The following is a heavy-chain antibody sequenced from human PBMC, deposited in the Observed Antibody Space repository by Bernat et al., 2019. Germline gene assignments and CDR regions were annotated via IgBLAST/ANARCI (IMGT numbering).Heavy chain of an antibody. J-gene: IGHJ4*02. Sequence: EVQLVESGGGLVKPGGSLRLSCAASGFTFSSYSMNWVRQAPGKGLGWGSSISSSSSYIYYADSVKGRFTISRDNAKNSLYLQMNSLRAEDTAVYYCARGRDYGWGSYRTFDYWGQGTLVTVSS. V-gene: IGHV3-21*01. CDR3: ARGRDYGWGSYRTFDY. D-gene: IGHD3-16*01. CDR1: GFTFSSYS. CDR2: ISSSSSYI.